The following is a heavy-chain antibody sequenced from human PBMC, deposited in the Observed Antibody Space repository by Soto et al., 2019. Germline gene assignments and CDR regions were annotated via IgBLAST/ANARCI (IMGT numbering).Heavy chain of an antibody. CDR2: INHSGST. CDR1: GGSFSGYY. Sequence: PSETLSLTCAVYGGSFSGYYWSWIRQPPGKGLEWMGEINHSGSTNYNPSLKSRVTISVETSKNQFSLKLSSVTAADTAVYYCARGGYDFWSGYYASWPTKKRNWFDPWGQGTLVTVSS. CDR3: ARGGYDFWSGYYASWPTKKRNWFDP. J-gene: IGHJ5*02. D-gene: IGHD3-3*01. V-gene: IGHV4-34*01.